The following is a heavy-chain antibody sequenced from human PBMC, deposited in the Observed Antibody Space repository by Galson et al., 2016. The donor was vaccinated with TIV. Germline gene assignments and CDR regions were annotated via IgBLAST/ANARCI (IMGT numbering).Heavy chain of an antibody. CDR1: GFSFSSYA. CDR2: IGGTGGST. Sequence: SLRLSCAASGFSFSSYAMNWVRQAPGKGLEWVSSIGGTGGSTYYADSVKGRFTISRDSSKDTVYLQMNSLRAEDTAIYYCAKDRQWLPSSLDFWGHGIWVTVSS. V-gene: IGHV3-23*01. D-gene: IGHD3-22*01. J-gene: IGHJ4*01. CDR3: AKDRQWLPSSLDF.